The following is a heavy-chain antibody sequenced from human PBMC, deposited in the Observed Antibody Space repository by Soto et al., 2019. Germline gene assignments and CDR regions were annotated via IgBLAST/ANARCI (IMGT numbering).Heavy chain of an antibody. V-gene: IGHV4-59*01. J-gene: IGHJ5*02. CDR3: ARVRDCSRGTCYSWWFDP. CDR2: IYYSGST. Sequence: SETLSLTRTVSGGSTSSKYWSWTRQAQGKGLEWIGHIYYSGSTKYNPSLKSRVTISVDTSKNQLSLKLSSVTAADTAVYYCARVRDCSRGTCYSWWFDPWAQGTLVTVS. D-gene: IGHD2-15*01. CDR1: GGSTSSKY.